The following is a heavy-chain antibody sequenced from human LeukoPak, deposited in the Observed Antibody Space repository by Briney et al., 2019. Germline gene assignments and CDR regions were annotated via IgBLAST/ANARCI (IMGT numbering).Heavy chain of an antibody. CDR2: ISSSGSTL. Sequence: GGSLRLSCAASGFTFSNYEMYWVRQAPGKGLEWLSYISSSGSTLYYADSVKGRFTISRDNAKSSLYLQMNSLRTEDTAVYYCARYGQQLVSDYWGQGTLLTVSS. J-gene: IGHJ4*02. CDR3: ARYGQQLVSDY. CDR1: GFTFSNYE. D-gene: IGHD6-13*01. V-gene: IGHV3-48*03.